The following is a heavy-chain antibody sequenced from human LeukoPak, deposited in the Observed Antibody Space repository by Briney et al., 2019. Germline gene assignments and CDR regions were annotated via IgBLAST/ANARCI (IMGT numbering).Heavy chain of an antibody. CDR3: VRDLSPVSDRNVWYDALDI. J-gene: IGHJ3*02. Sequence: GGSLRLSCVASGFSFTSSWMTWVRQAPGKGLEWVANIAGDESQKRYMDSVKGRFTISRDDAKNSLYLQLNSLRAEDTAIYYCVRDLSPVSDRNVWYDALDIWGQGTMVTVSS. CDR2: IAGDESQK. D-gene: IGHD1-1*01. V-gene: IGHV3-7*01. CDR1: GFSFTSSW.